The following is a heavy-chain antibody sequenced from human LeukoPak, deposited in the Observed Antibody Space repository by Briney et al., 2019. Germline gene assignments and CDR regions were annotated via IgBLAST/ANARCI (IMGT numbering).Heavy chain of an antibody. J-gene: IGHJ5*02. Sequence: GASVKVSCKASGGTFSSYAISWVRQAPGQGLEWMGGIIPIFGTANYAQKFQGRVTITTDESTSTAYMELSSLRSEDTAVYYCARRPGLTGTTGWFDPWGQGTLVTVSS. V-gene: IGHV1-69*05. CDR3: ARRPGLTGTTGWFDP. CDR2: IIPIFGTA. D-gene: IGHD1-7*01. CDR1: GGTFSSYA.